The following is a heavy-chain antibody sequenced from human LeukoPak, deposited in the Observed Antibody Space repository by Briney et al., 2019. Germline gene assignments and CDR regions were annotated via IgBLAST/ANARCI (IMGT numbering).Heavy chain of an antibody. CDR1: GFTFSSYG. CDR2: ISYDGSNK. CDR3: AKDLDYGGNPAVFDY. J-gene: IGHJ4*02. D-gene: IGHD4-23*01. V-gene: IGHV3-30*18. Sequence: PRRSLRLSYAASGFTFSSYGMHWVRPAPGKGLEWVAVISYDGSNKYYADSVKGRFTISRDNSKNTLYLQMNSLRAEDTAVYYCAKDLDYGGNPAVFDYWGQGTLVTVSS.